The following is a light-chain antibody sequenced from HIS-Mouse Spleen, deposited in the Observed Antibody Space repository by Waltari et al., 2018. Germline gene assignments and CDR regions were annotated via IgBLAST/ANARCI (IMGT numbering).Light chain of an antibody. Sequence: SYVLTQPPSVSVAPGKTARITCGGNNIGSKSVHWYQQKPGQAPVLVVYYDSDRPSGIPERFSGSNSGNTVTLTISRGEAGDEADYYCQVWDSSSDHPVFGGGTKLTVL. J-gene: IGLJ2*01. CDR3: QVWDSSSDHPV. CDR2: YDS. CDR1: NIGSKS. V-gene: IGLV3-21*04.